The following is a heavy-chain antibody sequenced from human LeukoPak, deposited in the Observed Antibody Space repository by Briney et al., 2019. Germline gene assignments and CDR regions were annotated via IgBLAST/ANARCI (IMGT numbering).Heavy chain of an antibody. Sequence: GGSLRLSCAASGFTVSSNYMSWVRQAPGKGLEGVSVIYSGGSTYYADSVKGRFTISRDNSKNTLYLQMNSLRAEDTAVYYCARDHETIFGVYGMDVWGQGTTVTVSS. CDR1: GFTVSSNY. CDR2: IYSGGST. V-gene: IGHV3-53*01. CDR3: ARDHETIFGVYGMDV. J-gene: IGHJ6*02. D-gene: IGHD3-3*01.